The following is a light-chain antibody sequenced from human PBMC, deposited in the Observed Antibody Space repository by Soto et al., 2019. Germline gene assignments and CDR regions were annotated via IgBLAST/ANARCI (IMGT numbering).Light chain of an antibody. CDR1: RGLVYRDGNIY. J-gene: IGKJ5*01. CDR3: MQGTHRPIT. V-gene: IGKV2-30*01. CDR2: KVS. Sequence: DVVMTQSPLSLPVTLGQPASISCWSSRGLVYRDGNIYLNWFQQRPGQSPRRLIYKVSDRDSGVPDRFSGSGSGTDFTLKISRVEAEDVGVYYCMQGTHRPITFGQGTRLEIK.